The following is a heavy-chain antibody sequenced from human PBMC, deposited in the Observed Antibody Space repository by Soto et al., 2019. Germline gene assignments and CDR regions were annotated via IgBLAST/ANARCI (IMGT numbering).Heavy chain of an antibody. CDR2: INHSGRT. CDR1: GGSFSGYY. J-gene: IGHJ6*03. V-gene: IGHV4-34*01. CDR3: ARMKQLWKLAYYYYMDV. Sequence: QVQLQQWGAGLLKPSETLSLTCAVYGGSFSGYYWSWIRQPPGKGLEWIGEINHSGRTNYNPSLKSRVTISVDTSKNQFSLKLSSVTAADTAVYYCARMKQLWKLAYYYYMDVWGKGTTVTVSS. D-gene: IGHD5-18*01.